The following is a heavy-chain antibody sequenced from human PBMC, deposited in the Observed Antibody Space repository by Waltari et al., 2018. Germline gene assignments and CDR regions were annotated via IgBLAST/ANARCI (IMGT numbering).Heavy chain of an antibody. J-gene: IGHJ4*02. CDR3: ARDPPPLAYCGGDCYPFDY. D-gene: IGHD2-21*02. CDR1: GFTFSSYE. Sequence: EVQLVESGGGLVQPGGSLRLSCAASGFTFSSYEMNWVRQAPGKGLEWVSSISSSGSTIYYADSVKGRFTISRDNAKNSLYLQMNSLRAEDTAGYYCARDPPPLAYCGGDCYPFDYWGQGTLVTVSS. V-gene: IGHV3-48*03. CDR2: ISSSGSTI.